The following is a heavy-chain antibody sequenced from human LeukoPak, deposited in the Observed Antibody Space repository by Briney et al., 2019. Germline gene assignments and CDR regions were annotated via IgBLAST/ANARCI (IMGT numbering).Heavy chain of an antibody. D-gene: IGHD1-14*01. CDR1: GGTFSSYT. J-gene: IGHJ3*02. CDR3: ASGPGGNDAFDI. Sequence: SVKVSCKASGGTFSSYTVSWVRQAPGQGLEWMGRIIPILGIANYAQKFQGRVTITADKSTSTAYMELSSLRSEDTAVYYCASGPGGNDAFDIWGQGTMVTVSS. V-gene: IGHV1-69*02. CDR2: IIPILGIA.